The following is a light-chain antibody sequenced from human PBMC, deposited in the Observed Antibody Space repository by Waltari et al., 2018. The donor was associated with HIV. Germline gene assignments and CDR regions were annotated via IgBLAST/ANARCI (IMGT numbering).Light chain of an antibody. CDR2: RNN. V-gene: IGLV1-47*01. J-gene: IGLJ1*01. CDR3: AAWDDSLSVVYV. Sequence: QSVLTQPPSASGTPGQRVTISCSGSSSNIGSKYVYWYQQLPGTAPKLLIYRNNQRPSGVPDRFSGSKSGTSASLAISGLRSEDEADYYCAAWDDSLSVVYVFGTGTKVTVL. CDR1: SSNIGSKY.